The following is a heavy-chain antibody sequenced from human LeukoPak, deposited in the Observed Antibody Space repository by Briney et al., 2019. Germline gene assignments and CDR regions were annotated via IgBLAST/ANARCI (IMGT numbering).Heavy chain of an antibody. J-gene: IGHJ4*02. CDR1: GYTFTGYY. V-gene: IGHV1-2*02. CDR2: INPNSGGT. CDR3: ARSPDTYYYGSGSYYNALDY. Sequence: ASVKVSCKASGYTFTGYYMHWVRQAPGQGLEWMGWINPNSGGTNYAQKFQGRVTMTRDTSISKAYMELSRLRSDDTAVYYCARSPDTYYYGSGSYYNALDYWGQGTLVTVSS. D-gene: IGHD3-10*01.